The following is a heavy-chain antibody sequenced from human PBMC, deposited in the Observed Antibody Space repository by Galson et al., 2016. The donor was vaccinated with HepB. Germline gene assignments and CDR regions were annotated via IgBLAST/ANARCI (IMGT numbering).Heavy chain of an antibody. V-gene: IGHV3-53*03. CDR3: GRSGYNGGYYGMDV. D-gene: IGHD3-3*01. CDR2: IYRGGET. J-gene: IGHJ6*02. Sequence: SLRLSCAASGIVVSSTHLSWVRQTPGKGLEWVSDIYRGGETYHADSVKGRFTISRDNAKNSLYLQMKSLRAEDTAVYYCGRSGYNGGYYGMDVWGQGTTVTVSS. CDR1: GIVVSSTH.